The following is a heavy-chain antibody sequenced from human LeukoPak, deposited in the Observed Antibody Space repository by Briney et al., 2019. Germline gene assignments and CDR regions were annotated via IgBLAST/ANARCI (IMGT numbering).Heavy chain of an antibody. CDR2: IYHSGST. J-gene: IGHJ3*02. CDR1: GGSISSGGYS. D-gene: IGHD4-23*01. CDR3: ATVTTVVIPGAFDI. Sequence: SEALSLTCAVSGGSISSGGYSWSWIRQPPGKGLEWIGYIYHSGSTYYNPSLKSRVTISVDRSKNQFSLKLSSVTAADTAVYYCATVTTVVIPGAFDIWGQGIMVTVSS. V-gene: IGHV4-30-2*01.